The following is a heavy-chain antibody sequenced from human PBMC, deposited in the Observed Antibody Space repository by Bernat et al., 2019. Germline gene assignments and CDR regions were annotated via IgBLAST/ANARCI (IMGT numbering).Heavy chain of an antibody. D-gene: IGHD5-18*01. CDR3: ARVGTTMVTFDD. CDR1: GFSLSTSGVG. CDR2: IYWDDDK. J-gene: IGHJ4*02. Sequence: QITLKESGPTLVKPTQTLTLTCTFSGFSLSTSGVGVGWIRQPPGKALEWLALIYWDDDKRYSPSLKSRVTITKDTSKNQVVRTMTNMGPGDTAAYYCARVGTTMVTFDDWGRGTLVTVSS. V-gene: IGHV2-5*02.